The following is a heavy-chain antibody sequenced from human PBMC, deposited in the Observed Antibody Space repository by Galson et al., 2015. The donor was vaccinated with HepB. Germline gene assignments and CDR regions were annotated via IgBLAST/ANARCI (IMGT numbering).Heavy chain of an antibody. Sequence: SVKVSCKASGYTFTSYAMNWVRQAPGQGLEWMGWINTNTGNPTHAQGFTGRFVFSLDTSVSTAYLQISSLKAEDTAVYYCARDRSLILSVVPAAIGYWGQGTLVTVSS. D-gene: IGHD2-2*01. CDR3: ARDRSLILSVVPAAIGY. CDR1: GYTFTSYA. J-gene: IGHJ4*02. CDR2: INTNTGNP. V-gene: IGHV7-4-1*02.